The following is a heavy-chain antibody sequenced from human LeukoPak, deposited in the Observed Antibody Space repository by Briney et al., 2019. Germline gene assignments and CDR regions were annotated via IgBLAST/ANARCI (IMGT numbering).Heavy chain of an antibody. D-gene: IGHD5-12*01. CDR1: GGSISSYY. CDR2: IYHSGST. J-gene: IGHJ4*02. V-gene: IGHV4-59*01. Sequence: SETLSLTCTVSGGSISSYYWTWIRQPPGKGLEWIGYIYHSGSTKYNPSLKGRVTISVDTSKNQFSLNLSSVTAADTAVYYCARGGYSGKDYNNWGQGTLVTVSS. CDR3: ARGGYSGKDYNN.